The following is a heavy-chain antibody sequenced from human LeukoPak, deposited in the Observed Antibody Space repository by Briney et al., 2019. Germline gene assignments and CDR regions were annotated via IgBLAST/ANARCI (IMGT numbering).Heavy chain of an antibody. Sequence: PGGSLRLSCAASGLTFSSYAMHWVRQAPGKGLEWVAVISYDGSNKYYADSVKGRFTISRDNCKNTLYLQMNSLRAEDTAVYYCARATTVTKPFDYWGQGTLVTVSS. J-gene: IGHJ4*02. CDR2: ISYDGSNK. CDR3: ARATTVTKPFDY. CDR1: GLTFSSYA. V-gene: IGHV3-30-3*01. D-gene: IGHD4-17*01.